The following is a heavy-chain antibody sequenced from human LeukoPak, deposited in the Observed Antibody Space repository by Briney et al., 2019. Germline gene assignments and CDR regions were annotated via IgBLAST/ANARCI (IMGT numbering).Heavy chain of an antibody. CDR2: ISGSGGST. V-gene: IGHV3-23*01. Sequence: PGGSLRLSCAASGFTFSSYAMSWVRQAPGKGLEWVSAISGSGGSTYYADSVKGRFTISRDNSKNTLYLRMNSLRAEDTAVYYCVSEYDSSGYFPLGRYFDYWGQGTLVTVSS. CDR1: GFTFSSYA. J-gene: IGHJ4*02. CDR3: VSEYDSSGYFPLGRYFDY. D-gene: IGHD3-22*01.